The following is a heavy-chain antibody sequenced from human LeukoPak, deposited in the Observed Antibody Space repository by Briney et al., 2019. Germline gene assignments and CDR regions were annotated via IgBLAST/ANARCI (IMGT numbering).Heavy chain of an antibody. CDR3: ARDQVWIVVGSFDY. V-gene: IGHV3-23*01. D-gene: IGHD3-22*01. J-gene: IGHJ4*02. CDR1: GFTFSSYA. CDR2: ISGSGAST. Sequence: PGGSLTLSCAASGFTFSSYAMSWVRQAPGKGLEWVAGISGSGASTYYADSAKGRFTISRDNSKNTLYLQMTSLRAEDTAVYYCARDQVWIVVGSFDYWGQGTLVTVSS.